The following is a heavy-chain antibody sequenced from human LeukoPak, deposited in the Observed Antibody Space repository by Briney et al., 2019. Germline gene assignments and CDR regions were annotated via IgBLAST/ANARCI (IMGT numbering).Heavy chain of an antibody. Sequence: GGSLGLFRAASGFTVTNNYMSWVRQAPGEGLEWVSIISGGGSIYYADSVKGRFTISRDNSKNTVFLRMNSLRAEDTAVYYCARDLFPRYSIGYHYGYWGQGTRVTVSS. D-gene: IGHD5-12*01. V-gene: IGHV3-66*01. CDR2: ISGGGSI. J-gene: IGHJ4*02. CDR1: GFTVTNNY. CDR3: ARDLFPRYSIGYHYGY.